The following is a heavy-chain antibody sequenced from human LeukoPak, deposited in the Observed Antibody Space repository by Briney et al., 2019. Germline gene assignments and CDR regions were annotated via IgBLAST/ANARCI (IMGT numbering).Heavy chain of an antibody. CDR3: GRTKEGKSLDY. D-gene: IGHD2-8*01. J-gene: IGHJ4*02. CDR2: MNPKTGGT. CDR1: GDTFSSYA. Sequence: ASVKVSCKASGDTFSSYAISWVRQAPGQGLEWMAWMNPKTGGTSYAQKFQGRVTMTRDTSISTAYMELSRLRFDDTAVYYCGRTKEGKSLDYWGQGTLVTVSS. V-gene: IGHV1-2*02.